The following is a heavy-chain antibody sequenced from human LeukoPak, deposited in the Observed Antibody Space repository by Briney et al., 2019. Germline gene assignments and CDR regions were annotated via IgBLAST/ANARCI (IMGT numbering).Heavy chain of an antibody. V-gene: IGHV4-34*01. Sequence: SETLSLTCAVYGGSFRGYYWRWIRQPLGKGLEWIGEINHSGSTNYNPSLKSRVTISVDTSTNQFSLKLSSVTAADTAVYYCARGLRYYYDSSGPHYYFDYWGQGTLVTVSS. CDR3: ARGLRYYYDSSGPHYYFDY. CDR1: GGSFRGYY. D-gene: IGHD3-22*01. J-gene: IGHJ4*02. CDR2: INHSGST.